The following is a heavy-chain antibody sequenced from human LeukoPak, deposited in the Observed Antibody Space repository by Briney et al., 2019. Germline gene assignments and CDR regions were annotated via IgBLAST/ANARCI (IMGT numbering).Heavy chain of an antibody. J-gene: IGHJ5*02. CDR3: ARDPIAGVATMQWSWFDP. V-gene: IGHV4-59*11. CDR1: GGSISSHY. Sequence: SETLSLTCTVSGGSISSHYWSWIRQPPRKGLEWIGSIYYSGSTYYNPSLKSRVTISVDTSKNQFSLKLSSVTAADTAVYYCARDPIAGVATMQWSWFDPWGQGILVTVSS. D-gene: IGHD5-12*01. CDR2: IYYSGST.